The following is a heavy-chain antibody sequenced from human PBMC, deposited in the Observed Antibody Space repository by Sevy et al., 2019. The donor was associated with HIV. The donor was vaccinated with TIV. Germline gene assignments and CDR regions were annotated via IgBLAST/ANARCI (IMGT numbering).Heavy chain of an antibody. Sequence: SETLSLTCAVYGGSFSGYYSSWIRQPPGKGLEWIGEINHSGSTNYNPSLKSRVTISVDTSKNQFSLKLSSVTAADTAVYYCARVTTYYDFWSGTRRNYYYGMDVWGQGTTVTVSS. V-gene: IGHV4-34*01. J-gene: IGHJ6*02. CDR2: INHSGST. CDR1: GGSFSGYY. CDR3: ARVTTYYDFWSGTRRNYYYGMDV. D-gene: IGHD3-3*01.